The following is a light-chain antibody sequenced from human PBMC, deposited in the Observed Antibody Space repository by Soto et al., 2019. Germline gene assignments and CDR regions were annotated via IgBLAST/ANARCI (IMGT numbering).Light chain of an antibody. CDR2: WAS. CDR3: QHYYGVSPT. J-gene: IGKJ1*01. CDR1: QSVFYSSTNKNY. Sequence: DIVMTQSPDSLAVSLGERATINCKSSQSVFYSSTNKNYLAWYQQKPGQPPKLLIYWASTRESGVPDRFSGSGSGQDFTLTISSLQAEDVAVYQCQHYYGVSPTFGQGTKVEV. V-gene: IGKV4-1*01.